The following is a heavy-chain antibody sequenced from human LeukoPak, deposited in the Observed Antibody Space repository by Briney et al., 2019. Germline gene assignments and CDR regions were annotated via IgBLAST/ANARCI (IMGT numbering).Heavy chain of an antibody. CDR2: IYPGDSDT. V-gene: IGHV5-51*01. Sequence: GESLKISCKGSGYSFTSYWIGWVRQMPGKGLEWMGIIYPGDSDTRYSSSFQGQVTISADKSISTAYLQWSSLKASDTAMYYCARWGVGDGYNVIDWYFDLWGRGTLVTVSS. CDR1: GYSFTSYW. D-gene: IGHD1-26*01. CDR3: ARWGVGDGYNVIDWYFDL. J-gene: IGHJ2*01.